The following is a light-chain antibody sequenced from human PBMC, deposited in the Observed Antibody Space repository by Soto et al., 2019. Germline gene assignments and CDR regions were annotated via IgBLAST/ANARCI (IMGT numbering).Light chain of an antibody. J-gene: IGLJ1*01. V-gene: IGLV1-44*01. CDR3: AAWDDSLNGHV. CDR1: SSNIGTSS. Sequence: QSVLTQPHSASGTPGQRVTISCSGSSSNIGTSSVHWFQQLPGTAPKLFISTTNQRPSGVPERFSGSKSGTSASLAISWLQSEDEADYYCAAWDDSLNGHVFGTGTKVTVL. CDR2: TTN.